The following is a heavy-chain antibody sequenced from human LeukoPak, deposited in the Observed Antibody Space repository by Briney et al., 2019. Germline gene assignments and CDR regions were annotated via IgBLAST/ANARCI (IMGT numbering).Heavy chain of an antibody. CDR1: GFTFSSYA. V-gene: IGHV3-23*01. D-gene: IGHD3-9*01. CDR2: ISGSGAST. J-gene: IGHJ4*02. CDR3: AKEYDILIGRHFDY. Sequence: PGGSLRLSCAASGFTFSSYAMSWVRQAPGMGLEWVSSISGSGASTYYADSVKGRFTISRDNSKNTLFVQMNSLRAEDTAVYFCAKEYDILIGRHFDYWGQGTLVTVSS.